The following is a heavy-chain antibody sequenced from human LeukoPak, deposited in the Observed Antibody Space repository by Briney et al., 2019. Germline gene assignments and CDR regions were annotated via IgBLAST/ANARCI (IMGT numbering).Heavy chain of an antibody. CDR1: GFTFSTYS. D-gene: IGHD3-22*01. Sequence: PGGSLRLSCVASGFTFSTYSMNWVRQAPGKGLEWVSYISFSTSTIYYADSVKGRFTISGDNSRNTLYLQMNSLRAEDTALYYCANWYYYENGAYWCWGQGTLVTVSS. CDR2: ISFSTSTI. CDR3: ANWYYYENGAYWC. J-gene: IGHJ4*02. V-gene: IGHV3-48*01.